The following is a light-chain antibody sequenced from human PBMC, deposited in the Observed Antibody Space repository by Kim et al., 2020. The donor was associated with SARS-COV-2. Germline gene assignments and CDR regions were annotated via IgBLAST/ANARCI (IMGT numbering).Light chain of an antibody. CDR3: NSRDSSGNSVV. J-gene: IGLJ2*01. Sequence: SSELTQDPAVSVALGQTVRITCQGDSLRSYYASWYQQKPGQAPVLVIYGKNNRPSGIPDRISGSSSGNTASLTITGAQAEDEADYYCNSRDSSGNSVVFCGGTQLSVL. CDR2: GKN. CDR1: SLRSYY. V-gene: IGLV3-19*01.